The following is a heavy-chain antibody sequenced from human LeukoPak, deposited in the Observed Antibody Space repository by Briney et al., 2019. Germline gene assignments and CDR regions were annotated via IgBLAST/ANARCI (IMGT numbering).Heavy chain of an antibody. J-gene: IGHJ4*02. CDR3: ARQDGPDPTGNFDY. D-gene: IGHD1-14*01. V-gene: IGHV3-20*04. Sequence: PGGSLRLSRAASGFTFDDYGMSWVRQAPGKGLEWVSGINWNGGSTGYADSVKGRFTISRDNAKNSLYLQMNSLRAEDTALYYCARQDGPDPTGNFDYWGQGTLVTVSS. CDR2: INWNGGST. CDR1: GFTFDDYG.